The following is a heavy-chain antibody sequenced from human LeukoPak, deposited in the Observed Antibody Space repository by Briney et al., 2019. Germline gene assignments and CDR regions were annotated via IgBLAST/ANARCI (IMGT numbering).Heavy chain of an antibody. D-gene: IGHD2-2*01. CDR1: GGSFSGYY. CDR2: ISHSGST. Sequence: SETLSLTCAVYGGSFSGYYWSWIRQPPGKGLEWIGEISHSGSTNYNPSLKSRVTISVDTSKNQFSLKLSSVTAADTAVYYCVGYCSSTSCSGYYYYMDVWGKGTTVTVSS. V-gene: IGHV4-34*01. J-gene: IGHJ6*03. CDR3: VGYCSSTSCSGYYYYMDV.